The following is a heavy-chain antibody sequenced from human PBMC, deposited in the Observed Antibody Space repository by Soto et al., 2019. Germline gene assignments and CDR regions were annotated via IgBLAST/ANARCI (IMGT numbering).Heavy chain of an antibody. J-gene: IGHJ5*02. V-gene: IGHV3-20*04. CDR3: ARGAIAAAGTRSNWYDP. CDR1: GFTFDDYG. CDR2: INWNGGST. Sequence: PGGSLRLSCAASGFTFDDYGMSWVRQAPGKGLEWVSGINWNGGSTGYADSVKGRFTISRDNAKNSLYLQMNSLRDEDTAVYYCARGAIAAAGTRSNWYDPWGQGTLVTVSS. D-gene: IGHD6-13*01.